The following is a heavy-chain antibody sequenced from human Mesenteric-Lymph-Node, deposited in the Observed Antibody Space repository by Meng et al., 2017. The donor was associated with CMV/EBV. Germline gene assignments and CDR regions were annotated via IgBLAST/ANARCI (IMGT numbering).Heavy chain of an antibody. CDR2: MSPNSGNT. CDR1: GYSFTSYD. Sequence: ASVKVSCKASGYSFTSYDINWVRQATGQGLEWMGWMSPNSGNTGYAQKFQGRVIITKNSSINTAYMELSSLRAEDTAVYYCARERPSTGTPDYWGQGTLVTVSS. J-gene: IGHJ4*02. CDR3: ARERPSTGTPDY. D-gene: IGHD1-1*01. V-gene: IGHV1-8*03.